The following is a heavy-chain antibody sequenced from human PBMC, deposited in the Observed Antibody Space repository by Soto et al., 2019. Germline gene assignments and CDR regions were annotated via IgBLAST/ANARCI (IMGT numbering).Heavy chain of an antibody. J-gene: IGHJ5*02. V-gene: IGHV1-46*01. Sequence: GASVKVSCKASGYTFTSYYMRWVRQAPGQGLEWMGIINPSGGSSSYAQKFQGRVTMTRDTSTSTVYMELNSLGASDTAMYYCVRLVGGYFNGVSYGPGRLDPWGQGTLVTVSS. CDR2: INPSGGSS. D-gene: IGHD2-8*01. CDR3: VRLVGGYFNGVSYGPGRLDP. CDR1: GYTFTSYY.